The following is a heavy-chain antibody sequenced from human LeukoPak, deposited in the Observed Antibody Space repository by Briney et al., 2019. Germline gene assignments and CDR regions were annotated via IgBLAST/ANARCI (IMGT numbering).Heavy chain of an antibody. CDR2: INHSGST. CDR1: GGSFSGYY. V-gene: IGHV4-34*01. D-gene: IGHD5-18*01. Sequence: SETLSLTCAVYGGSFSGYYWSWIRQPPGKGLEWIGEINHSGSTNYNPSLKSRVTISVDTSKNQFSLKLSSVTAADTAVYYCARLSGYSYGSSGYWGQGTLVTVSS. J-gene: IGHJ4*02. CDR3: ARLSGYSYGSSGY.